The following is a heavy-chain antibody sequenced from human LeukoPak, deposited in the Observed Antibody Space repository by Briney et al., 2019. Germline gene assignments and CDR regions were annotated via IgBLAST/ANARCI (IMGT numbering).Heavy chain of an antibody. J-gene: IGHJ6*03. V-gene: IGHV3-11*01. CDR1: GFTFSDYY. CDR3: ARGKARSLVYMDV. CDR2: ISSSGSTI. Sequence: PGGSLRLSCAASGFTFSDYYMSWIRQAPGKGLEWVSYISSSGSTICYADSVKGRFTISRDYAKNSLYLQMNSLRAEDTAVYYCARGKARSLVYMDVWGKGTTVTISS.